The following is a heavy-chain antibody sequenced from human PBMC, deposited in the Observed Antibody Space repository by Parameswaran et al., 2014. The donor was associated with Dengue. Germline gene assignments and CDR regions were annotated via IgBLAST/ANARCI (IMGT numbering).Heavy chain of an antibody. Sequence: VRQAPGKGLEWVSAISGSGGSTYYADSVKGRFTISRDNSKNTLYLQMNSLRAEDTAVYYCAKDHRQWLAGGMDVWGQGTTVTVSS. D-gene: IGHD6-19*01. CDR3: AKDHRQWLAGGMDV. J-gene: IGHJ6*02. V-gene: IGHV3-23*01. CDR2: ISGSGGST.